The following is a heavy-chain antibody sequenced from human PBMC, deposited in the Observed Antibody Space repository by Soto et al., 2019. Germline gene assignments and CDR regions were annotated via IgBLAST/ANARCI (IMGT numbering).Heavy chain of an antibody. Sequence: EGQLVESGGALRQPGGSLRLSCTASGFTFHSHGMTWVRQAPGKGLEWVSGISAGGGGRYYADSVRGRFTISRDNAKNTTYLQMDSLRGEDTALYFCAKGGWLDDYWGQGTLVTVSS. D-gene: IGHD6-19*01. CDR2: ISAGGGGR. V-gene: IGHV3-23*04. J-gene: IGHJ4*02. CDR3: AKGGWLDDY. CDR1: GFTFHSHG.